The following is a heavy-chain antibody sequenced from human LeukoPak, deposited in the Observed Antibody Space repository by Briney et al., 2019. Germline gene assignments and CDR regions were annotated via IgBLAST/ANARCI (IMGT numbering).Heavy chain of an antibody. J-gene: IGHJ2*01. V-gene: IGHV3-23*01. CDR1: GFTFSSYA. CDR3: ARGPLRGYFDL. CDR2: ISGSGGST. Sequence: GGSLRLSCAASGFTFSSYAMSWVRQAPGKGLEWVSAISGSGGSTYYADSVKGRFTISRDNSKNTLYLQMNSLRAEDTAVYYSARGPLRGYFDLWGRGTLVTVSS.